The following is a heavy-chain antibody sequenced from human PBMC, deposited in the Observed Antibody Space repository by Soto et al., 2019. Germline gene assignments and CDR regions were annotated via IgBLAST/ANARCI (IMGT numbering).Heavy chain of an antibody. CDR2: ISWDGGST. J-gene: IGHJ3*02. CDR3: AKLAPSAAITDDAFDI. V-gene: IGHV3-43D*04. D-gene: IGHD2-2*02. Sequence: EVQLVESGGVVVQPGGSLRLSCAASGFTFDDYAMHWVRQAPGKGLEWVSLISWDGGSTYYADSVKGRFTISRDNNKNSLYLQMNSLRAEDTALYYCAKLAPSAAITDDAFDIWGQGTMVTVSS. CDR1: GFTFDDYA.